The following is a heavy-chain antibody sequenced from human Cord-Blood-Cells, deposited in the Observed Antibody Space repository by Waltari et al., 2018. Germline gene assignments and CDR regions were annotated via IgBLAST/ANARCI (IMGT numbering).Heavy chain of an antibody. Sequence: QVQLVQSGAEVKKPGASVKVSCKASGYTFTSYGISWVGLAPGQGLEWMGWISAYNGNTNYAQKLQGRVTMTTDTSTSTAYMELRSLRSDDTAVYYCARDQDVGSSGWYLDYWGQGTLVTVSS. V-gene: IGHV1-18*01. J-gene: IGHJ4*02. CDR2: ISAYNGNT. CDR3: ARDQDVGSSGWYLDY. D-gene: IGHD6-19*01. CDR1: GYTFTSYG.